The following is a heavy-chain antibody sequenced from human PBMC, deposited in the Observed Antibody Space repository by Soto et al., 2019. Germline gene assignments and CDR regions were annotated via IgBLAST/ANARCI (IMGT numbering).Heavy chain of an antibody. J-gene: IGHJ6*02. CDR2: IKQDGSEK. D-gene: IGHD6-13*01. V-gene: IGHV3-7*01. Sequence: EVQLVESGGGLVQPGGSLRLSCAASGFTFSSDWMSWVRQAPGKGLEWVANIKQDGSEKYYVDSVKGRFTISRDNAKNSLYLQMNSLRAEDTAVYYCARDSSSWYAYYYYGMDVWGQGTTVTVSS. CDR1: GFTFSSDW. CDR3: ARDSSSWYAYYYYGMDV.